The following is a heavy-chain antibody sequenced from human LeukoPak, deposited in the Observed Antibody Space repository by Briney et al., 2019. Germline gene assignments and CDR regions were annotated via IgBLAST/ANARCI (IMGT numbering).Heavy chain of an antibody. D-gene: IGHD3-10*01. CDR3: ARESPPGLLTRGGVADY. J-gene: IGHJ4*02. Sequence: PSQTLSLTCTVSGGSISSGSCYWSWIRQPAGKGLEWIGRIYTSGSTNYNPSLKSRVTISVDTSKNQFSLKLSSVTAADTAVYYCARESPPGLLTRGGVADYWGQGTLVTVSS. CDR1: GGSISSGSCY. V-gene: IGHV4-61*02. CDR2: IYTSGST.